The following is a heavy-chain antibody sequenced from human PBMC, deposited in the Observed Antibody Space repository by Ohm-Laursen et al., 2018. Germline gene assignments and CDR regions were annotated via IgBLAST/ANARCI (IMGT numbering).Heavy chain of an antibody. J-gene: IGHJ6*02. CDR2: IYYSGST. D-gene: IGHD3-16*01. CDR3: ARSTPRITFGTDV. Sequence: TLSLTCAVSGGSISSGGYYWSWIRQHPGKGLEWIGYIYYSGSTYYNPSLKSRVTISVDTSKNQFSLNLSSVTAADTAVYYCARSTPRITFGTDVWGQGTTVTVSS. CDR1: GGSISSGGYY. V-gene: IGHV4-31*11.